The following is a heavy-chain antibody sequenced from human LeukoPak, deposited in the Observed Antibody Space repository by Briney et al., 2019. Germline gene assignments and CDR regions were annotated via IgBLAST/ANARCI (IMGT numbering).Heavy chain of an antibody. V-gene: IGHV3-21*01. CDR3: ARGPFRELGYFDY. Sequence: GGSLRLSCAASGFTFSSYSMNWVRQAPGKGLEWVSSISSSSSYIYYADSVKGRFTISRDNAKKSLYLQMNSLRAEDTAVYYYARGPFRELGYFDYEGQGTLIPVSS. J-gene: IGHJ4*02. CDR2: ISSSSSYI. CDR1: GFTFSSYS. D-gene: IGHD1-26*01.